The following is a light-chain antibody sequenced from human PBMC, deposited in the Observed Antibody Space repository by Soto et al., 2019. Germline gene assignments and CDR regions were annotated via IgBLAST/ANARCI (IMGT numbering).Light chain of an antibody. CDR1: QSLEYTDGNTY. Sequence: DVVLTQSPLSLPVTPGQPASISCRSSQSLEYTDGNTYLNWFHQRPGQSPRRLFYKVSHRDSGVPDRFSGSGSDTDFTLTSRRVEPEDVGIYYCMQGTHWPPTFGQGTRVELK. V-gene: IGKV2-30*01. J-gene: IGKJ1*01. CDR2: KVS. CDR3: MQGTHWPPT.